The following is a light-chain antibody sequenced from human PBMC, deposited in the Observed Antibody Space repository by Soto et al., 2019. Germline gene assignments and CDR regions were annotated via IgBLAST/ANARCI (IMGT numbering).Light chain of an antibody. CDR3: SIFAGGNSVI. V-gene: IGLV2-8*01. CDR2: EVT. Sequence: QSALIQPPSASGSPGQSVAISCTGTSSDIGSYVFVSWYQQHPGKAPKLLIYEVTKRPSGVPDRFSGSKSGNTASLTVSGLQVEDEADYYCSIFAGGNSVIFGGGTKLTVL. CDR1: SSDIGSYVF. J-gene: IGLJ2*01.